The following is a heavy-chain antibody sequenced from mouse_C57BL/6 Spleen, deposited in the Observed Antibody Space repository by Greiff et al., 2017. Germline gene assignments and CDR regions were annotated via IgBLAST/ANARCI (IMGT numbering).Heavy chain of an antibody. CDR1: GFNIKDYY. CDR2: IDPEDGDT. CDR3: TTGGNYRFDY. V-gene: IGHV14-1*01. Sequence: EVQLQQSGAELVRPGASVKLSCTDSGFNIKDYYMHWVKQRPEQGLEWIGRIDPEDGDTEYAPKFQGKATMTADTSSNTAYLQLSRRTSEDTAVYYCTTGGNYRFDYWGQGTTLTVSS. J-gene: IGHJ2*01. D-gene: IGHD2-1*01.